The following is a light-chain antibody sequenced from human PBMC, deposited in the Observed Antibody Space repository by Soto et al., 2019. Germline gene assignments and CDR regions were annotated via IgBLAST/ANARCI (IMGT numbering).Light chain of an antibody. CDR2: EVN. CDR1: SSDVGGYNY. Sequence: QPVLTQPASVSGSPGQSITISCTGTSSDVGGYNYVSWYQQHPGKAPKLMIYEVNNRPSGVSNRFSGSKSGNTASLTISGLQAEDEADYYCNSYTSSTTYVFGTGTKVTVL. J-gene: IGLJ1*01. V-gene: IGLV2-14*01. CDR3: NSYTSSTTYV.